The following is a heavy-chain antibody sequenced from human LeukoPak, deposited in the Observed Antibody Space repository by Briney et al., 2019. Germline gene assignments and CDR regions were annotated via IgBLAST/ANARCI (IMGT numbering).Heavy chain of an antibody. J-gene: IGHJ5*02. CDR2: IYPGDSDT. Sequence: GESLKISCKGSGYSFTSYWIGWVRQMPGKGLEWMGIIYPGDSDTRYSPSFQGQVTISADKSISTAYLQWSSLKASDTAMYYCAIILGRGYCSSTSCPPFSPWGQGTLVTVSS. V-gene: IGHV5-51*01. D-gene: IGHD2-2*01. CDR1: GYSFTSYW. CDR3: AIILGRGYCSSTSCPPFSP.